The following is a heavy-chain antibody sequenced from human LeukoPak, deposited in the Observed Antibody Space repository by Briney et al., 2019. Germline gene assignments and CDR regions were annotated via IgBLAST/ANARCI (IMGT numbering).Heavy chain of an antibody. D-gene: IGHD3-22*01. J-gene: IGHJ4*02. CDR3: ARGRDDSGGYTSDY. CDR2: INHSGST. CDR1: GGSFSGYY. Sequence: ASETLSLTCAVYGGSFSGYYWSWIRQPPGKGLEWIGEINHSGSTNYNPSLKSRVTISVDTSKNQFSLKLSSVTAADTAVYYCARGRDDSGGYTSDYWGQGTLVTVSS. V-gene: IGHV4-34*01.